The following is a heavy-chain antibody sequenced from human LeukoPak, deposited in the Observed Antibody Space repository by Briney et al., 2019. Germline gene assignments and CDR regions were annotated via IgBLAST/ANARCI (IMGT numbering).Heavy chain of an antibody. CDR1: GGSISSSSYY. J-gene: IGHJ3*02. CDR3: AIRGGLSGAFDI. Sequence: SSETLSLTCTVSGGSISSSSYYWGWIRQPPGKGLEWIGSIYYSGSTYYNPSLKSRVTISVDTSKNQFSLKLSSVTAADTAVYYCAIRGGLSGAFDIWGQGTMVTVSS. CDR2: IYYSGST. D-gene: IGHD1-14*01. V-gene: IGHV4-39*07.